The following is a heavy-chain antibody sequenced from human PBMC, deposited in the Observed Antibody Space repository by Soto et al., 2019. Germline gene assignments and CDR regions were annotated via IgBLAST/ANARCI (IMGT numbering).Heavy chain of an antibody. V-gene: IGHV3-30*03. Sequence: QVRLVESGGGVVQPGRSLRLSCAASGFNFGVFGMHWVRQAPGKGLEWLSVLSYEGSEEYYADSVRGRFTISRDNSKNTLFLQMDSLRVDDTGVYYCALPRRSSLLEVAGPGFEYWGQGTLGTVS. CDR2: LSYEGSEE. CDR3: ALPRRSSLLEVAGPGFEY. D-gene: IGHD6-19*01. CDR1: GFNFGVFG. J-gene: IGHJ4*02.